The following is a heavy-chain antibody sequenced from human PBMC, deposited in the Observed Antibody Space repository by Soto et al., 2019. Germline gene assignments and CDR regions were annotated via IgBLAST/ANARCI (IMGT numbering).Heavy chain of an antibody. D-gene: IGHD6-19*01. CDR1: GFTFSDHY. J-gene: IGHJ4*02. CDR3: ARDCAGYSSGWYQRGGSDY. Sequence: PGGSLRLSCAASGFTFSDHYMDWVRQAPGKRLEWVGRIKNSASSYTTEYYADSVKGRFTTSRDNSKNTLYPQMNSLRAEDTAVYYCARDCAGYSSGWYQRGGSDYWGQGTLVTVSS. CDR2: IKNSASSYTT. V-gene: IGHV3-72*01.